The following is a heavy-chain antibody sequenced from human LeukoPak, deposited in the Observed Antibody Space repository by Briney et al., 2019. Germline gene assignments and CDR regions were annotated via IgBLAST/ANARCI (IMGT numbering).Heavy chain of an antibody. CDR3: AREGAGHYDILTGYYYFDY. V-gene: IGHV1-69*01. CDR1: GGTFSSYA. CDR2: IIPIFGTA. D-gene: IGHD3-9*01. Sequence: GSSVKVSCKASGGTFSSYAISWVRQAPGQGPEWMGGIIPIFGTANYAQKFQGRVTITADESTSTAYMELSSLRSEDTAVYYCAREGAGHYDILTGYYYFDYWGQGTLVTVSS. J-gene: IGHJ4*02.